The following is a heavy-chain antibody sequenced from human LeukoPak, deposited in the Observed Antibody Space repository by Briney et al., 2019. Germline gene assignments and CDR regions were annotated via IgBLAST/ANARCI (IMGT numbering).Heavy chain of an antibody. CDR1: GFIFSSYS. CDR2: ITGSGGNT. V-gene: IGHV3-23*01. J-gene: IGHJ4*02. D-gene: IGHD5-24*01. Sequence: GGSLRLSCAASGFIFSSYSMSWVRQAPGKGLEWVSVITGSGGNTYCADSVKGRFTISKDNSKNTVYLQMNSLRAEDTAVYYCARMEMASYDYWGQGTLVTVSS. CDR3: ARMEMASYDY.